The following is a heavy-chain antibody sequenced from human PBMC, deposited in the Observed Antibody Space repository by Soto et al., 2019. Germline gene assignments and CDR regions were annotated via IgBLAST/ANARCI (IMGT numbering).Heavy chain of an antibody. CDR3: ARESEGGNLHDLFDP. Sequence: PSETLSLTCSVSGDSIGTYYWSWVRQPPGKGLEWLGFVHYSGSTQYNPSLKGRVTMSVDTSKNQLSLKLRSVTAADTAVYYCARESEGGNLHDLFDPWGQGILVTVSS. J-gene: IGHJ5*02. V-gene: IGHV4-59*01. CDR1: GDSIGTYY. CDR2: VHYSGST. D-gene: IGHD3-16*01.